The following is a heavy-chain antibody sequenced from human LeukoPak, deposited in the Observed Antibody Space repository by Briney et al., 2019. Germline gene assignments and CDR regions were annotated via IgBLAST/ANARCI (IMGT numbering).Heavy chain of an antibody. D-gene: IGHD3-3*01. Sequence: EGSLRLSCATSGFTFSRYAVHWVRQAPGKGLEWVALISYDANIGSNKYYADSVKGRFTISRDNSKNTLYLQMNSLRAEDTAVYYCARDGGYDFWSGYYQDYWGQGTLVTVSS. CDR3: ARDGGYDFWSGYYQDY. CDR1: GFTFSRYA. V-gene: IGHV3-30-3*01. CDR2: ISYDANIGSNK. J-gene: IGHJ4*02.